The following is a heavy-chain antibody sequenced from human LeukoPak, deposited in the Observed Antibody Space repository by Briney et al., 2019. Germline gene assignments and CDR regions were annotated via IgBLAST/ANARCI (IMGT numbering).Heavy chain of an antibody. D-gene: IGHD3-16*02. V-gene: IGHV4-34*01. CDR2: INHSGST. CDR1: GGSFSGYY. J-gene: IGHJ6*03. CDR3: ASLFNVRYYYYYMDV. Sequence: PSETLSLTCAVHGGSFSGYYWSWIRQPPGKGLEWIGEINHSGSTNYNPSLKSRVTISVDTSKNQFSLKLSSVTAADTAVYYCASLFNVRYYYYYMDVWGKGTTVTVSS.